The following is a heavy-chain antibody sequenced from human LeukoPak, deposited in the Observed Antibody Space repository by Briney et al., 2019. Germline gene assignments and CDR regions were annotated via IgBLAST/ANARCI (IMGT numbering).Heavy chain of an antibody. V-gene: IGHV4-59*01. D-gene: IGHD5-24*01. CDR3: VREMATITSWWFDP. J-gene: IGHJ5*02. Sequence: SETLSLTCTVSGGSISSYYWSWIRQPPGKGLEWIGYIYYSGSTNYNPSLKSRVTISVDTSKNQFSLKLSSVTAADTAVYYCVREMATITSWWFDPWGQGTLVTVSS. CDR1: GGSISSYY. CDR2: IYYSGST.